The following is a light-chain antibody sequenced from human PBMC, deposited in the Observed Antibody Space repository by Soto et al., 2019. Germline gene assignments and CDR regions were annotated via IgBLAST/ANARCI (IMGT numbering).Light chain of an antibody. J-gene: IGLJ1*01. Sequence: QSALTQPASVSGSPGQSITISCTGTSSDVGGYKYVSWYQQHPGKAPKLMIYEVSHRPSGVSNRFSGSKSGNTASLTISGLQAEDEADYYCSSYTISSSFYVFGTGTKVTVL. CDR3: SSYTISSSFYV. CDR1: SSDVGGYKY. CDR2: EVS. V-gene: IGLV2-14*01.